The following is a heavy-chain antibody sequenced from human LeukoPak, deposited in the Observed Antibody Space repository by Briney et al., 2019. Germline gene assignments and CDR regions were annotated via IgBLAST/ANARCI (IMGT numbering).Heavy chain of an antibody. Sequence: AGGSLRLSCVTSGFTFSKSAMHWVRQSPGKGLEWVAYIAHHGNNYYYLDSVKGRFTISRDNSKGTLYLQMNSLRPDDTALYYCAKDGSCACTDWGQGTPVTVSA. CDR3: AKDGSCACTD. CDR2: IAHHGNNY. V-gene: IGHV3-30*02. CDR1: GFTFSKSA. D-gene: IGHD3-10*01. J-gene: IGHJ4*02.